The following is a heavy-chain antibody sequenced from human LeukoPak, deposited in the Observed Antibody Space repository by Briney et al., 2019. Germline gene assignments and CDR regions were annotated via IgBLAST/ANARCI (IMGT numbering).Heavy chain of an antibody. J-gene: IGHJ4*02. Sequence: SQTLSLTCTVSGGSISSYYWSWIRQPAGKGLEWIGRIYTSGSTNYNPSLKSRVTMSVDTSKNQFSLKLSSVTAADTAVYYCARDKRGSSWYEIDYWGQGTLVTVSS. D-gene: IGHD6-13*01. V-gene: IGHV4-4*07. CDR2: IYTSGST. CDR1: GGSISSYY. CDR3: ARDKRGSSWYEIDY.